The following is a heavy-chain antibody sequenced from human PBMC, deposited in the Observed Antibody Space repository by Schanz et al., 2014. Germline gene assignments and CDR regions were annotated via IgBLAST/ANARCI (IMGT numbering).Heavy chain of an antibody. CDR1: GFTFGDYA. CDR3: ARPALWFGDNCFDP. D-gene: IGHD3-10*01. CDR2: ISNNGDST. J-gene: IGHJ5*02. Sequence: EVQLLESGGGLVQPGGSLRLSCAASGFTFGDYAMTWVRQAPGKGLEYISAISNNGDSTYYADSVKGRFTISRDNSKNTLFLQMSSLRVDDMAVYYCARPALWFGDNCFDPWGQGTLVTVSS. V-gene: IGHV3-64D*06.